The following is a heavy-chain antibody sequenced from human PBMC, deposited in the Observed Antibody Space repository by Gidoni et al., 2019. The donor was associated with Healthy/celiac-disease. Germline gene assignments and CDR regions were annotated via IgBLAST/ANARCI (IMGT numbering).Heavy chain of an antibody. CDR1: GYTFTSYG. D-gene: IGHD2-2*01. CDR3: ARVKNSIVVVPAANYGMDV. J-gene: IGHJ6*02. V-gene: IGHV1-18*01. CDR2: ISAYNGNT. Sequence: QVQLVQSGAEVKKPGASVKVSCKASGYTFTSYGISWVRQAPGQGLEWMGWISAYNGNTNYAQKLQGRVTMTTDTSTSTAYMELRSLRSDDTAVYYCARVKNSIVVVPAANYGMDVWGQGTTVTVSS.